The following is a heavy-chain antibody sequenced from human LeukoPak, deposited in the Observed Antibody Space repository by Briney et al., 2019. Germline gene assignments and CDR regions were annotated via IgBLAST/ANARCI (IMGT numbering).Heavy chain of an antibody. V-gene: IGHV4-4*02. D-gene: IGHD1-1*01. CDR2: IYHSGST. CDR1: GGSISSSNW. CDR3: ARATATTYYYYYMDV. J-gene: IGHJ6*03. Sequence: PSGTLSLTCAVSGGSISSSNWWSWVRQPPGKGLEWIGEIYHSGSTNYNPSLKSRVTISVDKSKNQFSLKLSSVTAADTAVYYCARATATTYYYYYMDVWGKGTTVTISS.